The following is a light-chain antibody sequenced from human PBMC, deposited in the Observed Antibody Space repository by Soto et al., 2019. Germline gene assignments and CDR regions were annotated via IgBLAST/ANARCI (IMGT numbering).Light chain of an antibody. CDR3: QHCRPS. V-gene: IGKV3-20*01. CDR1: QSVSSNY. CDR2: GAS. Sequence: EIVLTQSPGTLSLSPGERATLSCRASQSVSSNYLAWYQQKPGQAPRQLIYGASSRATGIPDRFSGSGSGTDFTPTITRLEPEEFAVYDYQHCRPSFGGGTRVEIK. J-gene: IGKJ4*01.